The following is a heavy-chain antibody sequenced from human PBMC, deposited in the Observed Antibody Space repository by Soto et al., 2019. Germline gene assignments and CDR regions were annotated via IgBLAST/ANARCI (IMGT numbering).Heavy chain of an antibody. CDR2: IYHSGST. D-gene: IGHD6-6*01. CDR1: GGSISSSNW. J-gene: IGHJ6*02. V-gene: IGHV4-4*02. CDR3: ALDSSSSHGGLYYYAMDV. Sequence: QVQLQESGPGLVKPSGTLSLTCAVSGGSISSSNWWSWVRQPTGKGLEWIGEIYHSGSTNYNPSLKSRVTISVDKSKNQFSLKLSSVTAADTAVYYCALDSSSSHGGLYYYAMDVWGQGTTVTVSS.